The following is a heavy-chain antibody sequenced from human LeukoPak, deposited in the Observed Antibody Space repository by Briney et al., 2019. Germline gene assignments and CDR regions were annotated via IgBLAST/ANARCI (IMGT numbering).Heavy chain of an antibody. Sequence: SGGSPRLSCAASGFTFSSYAMSWVRQAPGKGLEWVSAISGSGGSTYYADSVKGRFTISRDNSKNTLYLQMNSLRAEDTAVYYCAKDLLALYCSGGSCYYWGQGTLVTVSS. V-gene: IGHV3-23*01. CDR3: AKDLLALYCSGGSCYY. CDR1: GFTFSSYA. CDR2: ISGSGGST. J-gene: IGHJ4*02. D-gene: IGHD2-15*01.